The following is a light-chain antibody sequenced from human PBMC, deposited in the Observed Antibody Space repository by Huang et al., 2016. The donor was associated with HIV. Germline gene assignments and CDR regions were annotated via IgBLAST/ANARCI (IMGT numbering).Light chain of an antibody. CDR2: GAS. CDR1: QSVSGN. CDR3: QQYNNWPRT. J-gene: IGKJ1*01. V-gene: IGKV3-15*01. Sequence: IVMTQSPATLSVSPGERVTLSCRASQSVSGNLAWYQQKPGQAHRLLIYGASTRATDTPPRFSGSGSGTEFTLTISSLQSEDFAVFYCQQYNNWPRTFGQGTKVEVK.